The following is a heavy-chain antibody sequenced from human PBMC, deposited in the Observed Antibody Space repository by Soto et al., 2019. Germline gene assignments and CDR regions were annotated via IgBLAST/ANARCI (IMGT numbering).Heavy chain of an antibody. CDR2: IYYSGST. CDR3: ARINIERDIAAAGTDYYYGMDV. CDR1: GGSISSYY. D-gene: IGHD6-13*01. J-gene: IGHJ6*02. V-gene: IGHV4-59*01. Sequence: SETLSLTCTVSGGSISSYYWSWIRQPPGKGLEWIGYIYYSGSTNYNPSLKSRVTISVDTSKNQFSLKLSSVTAADTAVYYCARINIERDIAAAGTDYYYGMDVWGQGTTVTVSS.